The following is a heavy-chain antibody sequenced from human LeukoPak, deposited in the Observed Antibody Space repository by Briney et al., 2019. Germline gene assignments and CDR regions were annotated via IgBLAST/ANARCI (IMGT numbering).Heavy chain of an antibody. J-gene: IGHJ4*02. V-gene: IGHV4-34*01. CDR3: ARERYRSSLGIDY. D-gene: IGHD3-16*01. CDR2: INHSGST. CDR1: GGSFSGYY. Sequence: SETLSLTCAVYGGSFSGYYWSWIRQPPGKWLEWIVEINHSGSTNYNPSLKSRVTISVDTSKNQFSLKLSSVTAADTAVYYCARERYRSSLGIDYWGQGTLVTVSS.